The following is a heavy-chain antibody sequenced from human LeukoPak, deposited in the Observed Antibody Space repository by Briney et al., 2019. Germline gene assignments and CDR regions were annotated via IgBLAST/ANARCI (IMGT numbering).Heavy chain of an antibody. J-gene: IGHJ4*02. Sequence: SETLSLTCAVYGGSFTGHYWSWIRLPPGKGLEWIGEINHSGITNYNPSLKSRVTVSVDTSKNQLSLKLSSVTAADTAAYYCARGLVPATPIWGYWGLGTLVTVSS. D-gene: IGHD2-15*01. CDR1: GGSFTGHY. CDR3: ARGLVPATPIWGY. V-gene: IGHV4-34*01. CDR2: INHSGIT.